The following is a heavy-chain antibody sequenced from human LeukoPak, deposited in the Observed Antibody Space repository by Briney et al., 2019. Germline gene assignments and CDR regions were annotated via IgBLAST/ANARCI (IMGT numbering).Heavy chain of an antibody. Sequence: ASVKVSCKASGYTFTSYAISWVRQAPGQGLEWMGRIIPILGIANYAQELQGRVTMTTDTSTSTAYMELRSLRSDDTAVYYCARDRGIAAAPPDYWGQGTLVTVSS. CDR3: ARDRGIAAAPPDY. CDR1: GYTFTSYA. J-gene: IGHJ4*02. V-gene: IGHV1-18*01. D-gene: IGHD6-13*01. CDR2: IIPILGIA.